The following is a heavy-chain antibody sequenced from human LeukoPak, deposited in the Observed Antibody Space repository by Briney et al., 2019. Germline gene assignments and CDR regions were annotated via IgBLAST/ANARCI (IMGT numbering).Heavy chain of an antibody. CDR2: FDPEDGET. D-gene: IGHD4-23*01. V-gene: IGHV1-24*01. CDR1: GYTLTELS. CDR3: ATDYGGPAFDY. J-gene: IGHJ4*02. Sequence: ASVKVSCKVSGYTLTELSMHWVRQAPGKGLEWMGGFDPEDGETIYAQKFQGRVTMTKDTSTDTAYMELSSLRSEDTAVYYCATDYGGPAFDYWGQGTLVTVSS.